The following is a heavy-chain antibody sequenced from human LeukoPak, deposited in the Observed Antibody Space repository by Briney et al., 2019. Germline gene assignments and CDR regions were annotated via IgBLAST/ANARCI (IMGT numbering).Heavy chain of an antibody. J-gene: IGHJ5*02. CDR2: IYWNDDK. CDR1: GFSLSTSGVG. CDR3: ACDYDYVWGSYFDP. V-gene: IGHV2-5*01. Sequence: SGPTLVNPTQTLMLTCTFSGFSLSTSGVGVGWIRQPPGKALEWLALIYWNDDKRYSPSLKSRLTITKDTSKNQVVLTMTNMDPVDTATYYCACDYDYVWGSYFDPWGQGTLVTVSS. D-gene: IGHD3-16*01.